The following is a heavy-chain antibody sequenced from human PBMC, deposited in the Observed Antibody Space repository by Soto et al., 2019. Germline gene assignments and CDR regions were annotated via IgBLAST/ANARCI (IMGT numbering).Heavy chain of an antibody. CDR1: GFTFSSYG. CDR3: AKGQVTVVTPGYFHH. V-gene: IGHV3-30*18. Sequence: QVQLVESGGGVVQPGRSLRPSCAASGFTFSSYGMHWVRQAPGKGLEWVAVISYDGSNKYYADSVKGRFTISRDNSKNTLYLQMNSLRAEDTAVYYCAKGQVTVVTPGYFHHWGQGTLVTVSS. CDR2: ISYDGSNK. J-gene: IGHJ1*01. D-gene: IGHD2-21*02.